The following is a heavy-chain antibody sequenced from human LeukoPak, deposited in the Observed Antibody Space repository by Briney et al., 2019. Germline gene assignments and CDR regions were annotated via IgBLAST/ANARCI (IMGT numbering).Heavy chain of an antibody. Sequence: GASVKVSCKASGYTFTSYDISWVRQAPGQGLEWMGWISAYNGNTNYAQKLQGRVTMTTDTSTSTAYMELRSLRSDDTAVYYCARSDGYSSGLTPFDYWGQGTLVTVSS. J-gene: IGHJ4*02. D-gene: IGHD6-19*01. V-gene: IGHV1-18*01. CDR2: ISAYNGNT. CDR3: ARSDGYSSGLTPFDY. CDR1: GYTFTSYD.